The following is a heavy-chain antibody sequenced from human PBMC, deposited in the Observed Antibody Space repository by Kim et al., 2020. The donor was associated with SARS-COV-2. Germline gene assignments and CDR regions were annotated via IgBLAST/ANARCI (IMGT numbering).Heavy chain of an antibody. CDR3: AKDTEWMIPDY. Sequence: GGSLRLSCVASGFTFSTFGMHWVRQAPGKGLEWVAVIGYDGSDKYYADSVKGRFTISRDNSKNIVELRMTSLKVQDTAVYYCAKDTEWMIPDYWGQGTPVTVSS. D-gene: IGHD3-16*01. J-gene: IGHJ4*02. V-gene: IGHV3-30*18. CDR1: GFTFSTFG. CDR2: IGYDGSDK.